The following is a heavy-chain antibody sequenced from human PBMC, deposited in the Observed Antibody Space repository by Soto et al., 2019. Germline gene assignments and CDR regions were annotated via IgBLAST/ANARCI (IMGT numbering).Heavy chain of an antibody. CDR3: VKDRDSNSWPSRDV. CDR2: ISPKSGNI. D-gene: IGHD3-22*01. V-gene: IGHV1-18*01. CDR1: GYTFTRNG. J-gene: IGHJ6*02. Sequence: QVHLVQSGAEVKKPGASVNVSCKTSGYTFTRNGISWVRQAPGQGLEWMGWISPKSGNIKYAQKFQGRVIMTTDTSTSPAYMELRSLRSDDTAVYYCVKDRDSNSWPSRDVWGPGTTVTVSS.